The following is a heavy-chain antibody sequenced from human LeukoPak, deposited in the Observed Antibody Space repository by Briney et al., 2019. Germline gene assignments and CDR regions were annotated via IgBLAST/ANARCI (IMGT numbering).Heavy chain of an antibody. D-gene: IGHD4-23*01. V-gene: IGHV3-66*02. Sequence: GGSLRLSCAASGFTVSNNYMSRVRQAPGKGLEWVSVIYSGGSTYYADSVKGRFTISRDNSKSTLYLQMNSLRPEDTAVYYCARGLRWAGGFDYWGQGTLVTVSS. CDR3: ARGLRWAGGFDY. CDR2: IYSGGST. CDR1: GFTVSNNY. J-gene: IGHJ4*02.